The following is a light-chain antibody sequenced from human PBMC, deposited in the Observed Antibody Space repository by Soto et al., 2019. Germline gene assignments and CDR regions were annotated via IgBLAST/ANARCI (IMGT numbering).Light chain of an antibody. Sequence: DIQMTQSPSSLSASVGDRVTITCRASQTPRTFLNWYQQKPGKAPKLLIYATSTLQSGVPSRFSGRDSGADFTLTINNLQPEDFATYYCQQPPYTCGPGTRWIS. CDR1: QTPRTF. J-gene: IGKJ3*01. CDR2: ATS. CDR3: QQPPYT. V-gene: IGKV1-39*01.